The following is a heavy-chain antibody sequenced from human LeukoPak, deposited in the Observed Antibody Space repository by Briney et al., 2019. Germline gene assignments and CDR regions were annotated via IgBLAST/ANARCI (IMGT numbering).Heavy chain of an antibody. D-gene: IGHD3-10*01. CDR1: GFTFSIYA. CDR3: AKDYSGSGSYYNPFDY. J-gene: IGHJ4*02. Sequence: PGGSLRLSCAASGFTFSIYAMGWVRQAPGEGLEWVSIISGSGGSASYADSVKGRFTISRDNSKNTLYLQMNSLRAEDTAVYYCAKDYSGSGSYYNPFDYWGQGTLVTVSS. CDR2: ISGSGGSA. V-gene: IGHV3-23*01.